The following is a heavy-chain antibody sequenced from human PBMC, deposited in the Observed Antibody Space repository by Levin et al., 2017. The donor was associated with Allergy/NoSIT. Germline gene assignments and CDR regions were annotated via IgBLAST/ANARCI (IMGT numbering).Heavy chain of an antibody. Sequence: GESLKISCAASGFTFSSYAMSWVRQAPGKGLEWVSAISGSGGSTYYADSVKGRFTISRDNSKNTLYLQMNSLRAEDTAVYYCAKVSNYDFWSGRYSPDGYYWGQGTLVTVSS. CDR2: ISGSGGST. J-gene: IGHJ4*02. D-gene: IGHD3-3*01. V-gene: IGHV3-23*01. CDR1: GFTFSSYA. CDR3: AKVSNYDFWSGRYSPDGYY.